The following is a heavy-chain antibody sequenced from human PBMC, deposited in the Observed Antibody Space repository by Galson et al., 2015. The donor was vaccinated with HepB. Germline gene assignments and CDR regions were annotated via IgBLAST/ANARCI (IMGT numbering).Heavy chain of an antibody. Sequence: SLRLSCAGSGFTFSSYWMSWVRQAPGKGLEWVANIKQDGSETYYVDSVKGRFTISRDNAKNSLYLQMNSLRAEDTAVYYCARDSRYLWRRNAADAFDAWGQGTMVTVSS. CDR1: GFTFSSYW. CDR3: ARDSRYLWRRNAADAFDA. CDR2: IKQDGSET. D-gene: IGHD3-9*01. V-gene: IGHV3-7*01. J-gene: IGHJ3*01.